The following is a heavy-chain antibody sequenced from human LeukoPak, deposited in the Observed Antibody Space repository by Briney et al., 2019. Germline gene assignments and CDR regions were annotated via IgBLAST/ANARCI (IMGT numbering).Heavy chain of an antibody. J-gene: IGHJ4*02. Sequence: ASVKVSCKASGYTFTSYGISWVRQAPGQGLEWMGWISAYNGNTNYAQKLQGRVTMTTDTPTSTAYMELRSLRSDDTAVYYCARGRKALLWFGELPHQLDYWGQGTLVTVSP. CDR3: ARGRKALLWFGELPHQLDY. CDR1: GYTFTSYG. CDR2: ISAYNGNT. V-gene: IGHV1-18*01. D-gene: IGHD3-10*01.